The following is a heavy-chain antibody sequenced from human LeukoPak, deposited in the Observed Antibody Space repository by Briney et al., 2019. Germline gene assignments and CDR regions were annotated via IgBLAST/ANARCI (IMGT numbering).Heavy chain of an antibody. CDR3: AKDGSGWYELDY. CDR2: VSNDGSNK. J-gene: IGHJ4*02. D-gene: IGHD6-19*01. V-gene: IGHV3-30*18. Sequence: GGSLRLSCVASGFTFSDYGMHWVRQAPGKGLEWVAVVSNDGSNKYYADSVKGRFTISRDNSKNTVYLQMNNLRPEDTAVFYCAKDGSGWYELDYWGQGTLVTVSS. CDR1: GFTFSDYG.